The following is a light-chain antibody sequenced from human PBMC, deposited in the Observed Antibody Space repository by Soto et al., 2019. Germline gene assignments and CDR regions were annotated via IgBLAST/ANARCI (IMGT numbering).Light chain of an antibody. CDR2: GGS. Sequence: IVLTQSPGTLSLSPGETATLSCRATQAIRSTSLVWYKKKPGQAPRIXIYGGSTRATGLPDRVSGRGFETEFTLTITELQPEDFEVYYCQHYSTSTWTFGQGTKVDIK. CDR1: QAIRSTS. V-gene: IGKV3-20*01. CDR3: QHYSTSTWT. J-gene: IGKJ1*01.